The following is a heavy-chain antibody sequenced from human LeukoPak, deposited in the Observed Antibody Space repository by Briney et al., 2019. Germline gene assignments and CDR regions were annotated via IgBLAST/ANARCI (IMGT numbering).Heavy chain of an antibody. CDR1: GFALGTYD. J-gene: IGHJ6*02. V-gene: IGHV3-13*01. CDR3: ARGPLSMTYGLDV. Sequence: GGSLRLSCAASGFALGTYDMHWVRQATGKGLEWVSAIGTAGKTYYQDSVKGRFTISRENAKNSLYLQMNSLRAGDTAVYYCARGPLSMTYGLDVWGQGTTVTVSS. CDR2: IGTAGKT. D-gene: IGHD3-22*01.